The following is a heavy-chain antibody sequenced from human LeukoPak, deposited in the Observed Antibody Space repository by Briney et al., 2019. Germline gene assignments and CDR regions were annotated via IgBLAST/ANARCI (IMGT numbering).Heavy chain of an antibody. CDR3: ARHYTYYYDSSGYHLDY. V-gene: IGHV5-10-1*01. Sequence: GESLKISCKGSGYGFTSYWISWVRQMPGKGLEWMGRIDPSDSYTNYSPSFQGHVTISADKSISTAYLQWSSLKASDTAMYYCARHYTYYYDSSGYHLDYWGQGTLVTVSS. CDR1: GYGFTSYW. J-gene: IGHJ4*02. CDR2: IDPSDSYT. D-gene: IGHD3-22*01.